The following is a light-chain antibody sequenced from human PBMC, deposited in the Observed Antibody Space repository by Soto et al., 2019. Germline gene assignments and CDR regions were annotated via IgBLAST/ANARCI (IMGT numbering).Light chain of an antibody. V-gene: IGLV2-14*03. CDR1: SSDVGGHNY. CDR2: HVD. CDR3: SSYADSSPVV. J-gene: IGLJ2*01. Sequence: QSALTQVASVSASPGQSITISCTGTSSDVGGHNYVSWYQQHPGKAPKLMIYHVDYRPSGVSNRFSGSQSGNTASLTISGLQADDEAYYYCSSYADSSPVVFGGGTQLTVL.